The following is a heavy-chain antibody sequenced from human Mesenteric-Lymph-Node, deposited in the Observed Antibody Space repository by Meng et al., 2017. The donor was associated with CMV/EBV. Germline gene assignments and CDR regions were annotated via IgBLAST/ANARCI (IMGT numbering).Heavy chain of an antibody. CDR1: GGSFGGYY. J-gene: IGHJ4*02. V-gene: IGHV4-34*01. CDR3: ARHQRWLKSEGGFNY. D-gene: IGHD4-23*01. Sequence: QGRLQQWGAGLLKPSETLSLTGAVYGGSFGGYYWSWIRQPPGKGLEWIGEINHSGSTNYNPSLKSRVTISVDTSKNQFSLKLSSVTAADTAVYYCARHQRWLKSEGGFNYWGQGTLVTAPQ. CDR2: INHSGST.